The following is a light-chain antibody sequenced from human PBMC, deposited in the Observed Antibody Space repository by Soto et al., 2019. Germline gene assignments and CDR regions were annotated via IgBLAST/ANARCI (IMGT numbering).Light chain of an antibody. Sequence: EIVMTQSPATLSVSPGERATLSCRASQSVSSNLAWYQQKPGQAPRLLIYGASTRATGIPARFSGSGSGTEFTLTISSLQSEDFAAYYCQQYNNWLRTFGHGTKVEIK. V-gene: IGKV3-15*01. J-gene: IGKJ1*01. CDR3: QQYNNWLRT. CDR1: QSVSSN. CDR2: GAS.